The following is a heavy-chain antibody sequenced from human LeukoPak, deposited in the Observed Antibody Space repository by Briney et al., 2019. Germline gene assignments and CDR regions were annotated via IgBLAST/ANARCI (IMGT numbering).Heavy chain of an antibody. CDR1: GGTFSTYA. V-gene: IGHV1-69*06. D-gene: IGHD4-23*01. Sequence: ASVKVSCKTSGGTFSTYAITWVRQTPGQGLEWMGGIIPMFGTANYAQKFQDRVTITADKSTSTAYMELSSLRSEDTAVYYCARVEGLRWSHMDVWGKGTTVTVSS. J-gene: IGHJ6*03. CDR2: IIPMFGTA. CDR3: ARVEGLRWSHMDV.